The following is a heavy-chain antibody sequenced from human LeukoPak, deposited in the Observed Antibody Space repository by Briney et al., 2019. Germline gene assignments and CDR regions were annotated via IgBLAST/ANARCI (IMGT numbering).Heavy chain of an antibody. Sequence: PSETLSLTCGVSGGPISSTNWWTWVRQPPGKGLEWIGEVHLDGRTNYNPSLESRLTMSADLSENHISLRLTSVTAADTAVYYCAREGGFYRPLDYSGQGTLVTVSS. CDR2: VHLDGRT. J-gene: IGHJ4*02. V-gene: IGHV4-4*02. D-gene: IGHD3-3*01. CDR1: GGPISSTNW. CDR3: AREGGFYRPLDY.